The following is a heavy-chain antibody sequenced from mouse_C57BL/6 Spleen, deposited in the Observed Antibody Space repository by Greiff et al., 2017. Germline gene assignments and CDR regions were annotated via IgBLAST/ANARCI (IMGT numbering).Heavy chain of an antibody. CDR2: ISSGSSTI. CDR3: ASGYSNPYYFDY. D-gene: IGHD2-5*01. J-gene: IGHJ2*01. CDR1: GFTFSDYG. Sequence: EVKLVESGGGLVKPGGSLKLSCAASGFTFSDYGMHWVRQAPEKGLEWVAYISSGSSTIYYADTVKGRFTISRDNAKNTLFLQMTSLRSEDTAMYYCASGYSNPYYFDYLVQGTTLTVSS. V-gene: IGHV5-17*01.